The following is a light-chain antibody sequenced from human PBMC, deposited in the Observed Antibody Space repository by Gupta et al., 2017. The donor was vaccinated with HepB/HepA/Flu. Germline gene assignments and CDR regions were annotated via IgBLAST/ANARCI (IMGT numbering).Light chain of an antibody. Sequence: EIVLTQSPATLSLSPGERATLSCRASQSVSSYLAWYQQKPGQAPRLLIYDASNRATGIPARFSGSGGGTDFTLTISSLEPEDFAVYYCKQRNNWHPSITFGQGTRLEIK. CDR2: DAS. CDR3: KQRNNWHPSIT. J-gene: IGKJ5*01. CDR1: QSVSSY. V-gene: IGKV3D-11*02.